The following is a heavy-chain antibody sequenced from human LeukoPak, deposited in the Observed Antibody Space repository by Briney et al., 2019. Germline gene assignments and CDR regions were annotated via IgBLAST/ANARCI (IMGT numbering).Heavy chain of an antibody. CDR1: GFTFSSYS. Sequence: GGSLRLSCAASGFTFSSYSMNWVRQAPGKGLEWVSSISSSSSYIYYADSVKGRFTISRDNAKNSLYLQMNSLRAEDTAVYYCARDFYKSPGNFDYWGQGTLVTVSS. CDR3: ARDFYKSPGNFDY. V-gene: IGHV3-21*01. J-gene: IGHJ4*02. D-gene: IGHD2/OR15-2a*01. CDR2: ISSSSSYI.